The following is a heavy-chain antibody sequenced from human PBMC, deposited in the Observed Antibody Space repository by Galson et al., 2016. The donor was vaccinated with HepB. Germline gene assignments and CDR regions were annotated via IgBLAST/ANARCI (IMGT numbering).Heavy chain of an antibody. CDR3: ASTWGY. D-gene: IGHD7-27*01. CDR2: ANYSGNT. CDR1: GRSVSRGSYY. Sequence: SETLSLTCTVSGRSVSRGSYYWGWIRQPPGKGLEWIGSANYSGNTYYNPTLKSRVTISIDASKSQVSLKLTSVTVADTAVYYCASTWGYWGQGTLATVSS. V-gene: IGHV4-39*07. J-gene: IGHJ4*02.